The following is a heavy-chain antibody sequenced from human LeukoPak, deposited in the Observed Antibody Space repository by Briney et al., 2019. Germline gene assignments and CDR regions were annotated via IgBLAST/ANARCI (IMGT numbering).Heavy chain of an antibody. J-gene: IGHJ5*02. CDR2: IYYSGST. Sequence: SETLSLTCTVSGGSINTYFWSWIRQPPGKGLEWIGYIYYSGSTNYNPSLKSRVTISVDTSKNQFSLKLSSVTAADTAVYYCARQKYYYDSSGEVNWFDPWGQGTLVTVSS. CDR1: GGSINTYF. CDR3: ARQKYYYDSSGEVNWFDP. D-gene: IGHD3-22*01. V-gene: IGHV4-59*08.